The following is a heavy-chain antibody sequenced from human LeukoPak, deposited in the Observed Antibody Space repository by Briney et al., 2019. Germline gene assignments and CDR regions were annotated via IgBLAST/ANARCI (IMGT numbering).Heavy chain of an antibody. CDR1: GFSLSNHW. CDR2: INHNGNVN. D-gene: IGHD3-16*01. J-gene: IGHJ6*02. V-gene: IGHV3-7*03. CDR3: ARGGGLDV. Sequence: GGSLRLSCVASGFSLSNHWMNWVRQAPGKGLEWVASINHNGNVNYYVDSVKGRFTISRDNAKNSLYLQMSNLRAEDTAVYFCARGGGLDVWGQGATVTVSS.